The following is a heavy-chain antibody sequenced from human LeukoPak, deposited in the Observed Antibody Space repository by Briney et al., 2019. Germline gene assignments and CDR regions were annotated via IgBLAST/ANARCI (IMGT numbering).Heavy chain of an antibody. CDR2: ISWNSGSI. V-gene: IGHV3-9*01. CDR1: GFTFDDYA. CDR3: ARIGTTTRGPAGLDV. D-gene: IGHD2/OR15-2a*01. J-gene: IGHJ6*02. Sequence: GRSLRLSCAASGFTFDDYAMHWVRQAPGKGLEWVSGISWNSGSIGYADSVKGRFTISRDNAKNSLYLHMNSLRAEDTGVYYCARIGTTTRGPAGLDVWGQGTTVTVSS.